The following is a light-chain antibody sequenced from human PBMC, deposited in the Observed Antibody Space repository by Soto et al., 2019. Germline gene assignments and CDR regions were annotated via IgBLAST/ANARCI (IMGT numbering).Light chain of an antibody. CDR1: TSNIGFAYD. J-gene: IGLJ1*01. CDR2: GNS. V-gene: IGLV1-40*01. CDR3: QSYDSSLSPYV. Sequence: QSVLTQPASVSGSPGQSISISCTATTSNIGFAYDIYWYQQLPGTAPKLLIYGNSNRPSGVPDRFSGSKSGTSASPAITGLQAEDEADYYCQSYDSSLSPYVFGTGTKVTVL.